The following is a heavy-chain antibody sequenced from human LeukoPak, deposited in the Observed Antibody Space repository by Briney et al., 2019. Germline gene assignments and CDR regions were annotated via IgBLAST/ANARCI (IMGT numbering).Heavy chain of an antibody. CDR3: AKDRNGILTGYKFDY. J-gene: IGHJ4*02. D-gene: IGHD3-9*01. V-gene: IGHV3-23*01. CDR2: ISGSGGST. CDR1: GFTFSSYA. Sequence: GRSLRLSCAASGFTFSSYAMSWVRQAPGKGLEWVSAISGSGGSTYYADSVKGRFTISGDNSKNTLYLQMNSLRAEDTAVYYCAKDRNGILTGYKFDYWGQGTLVTVSS.